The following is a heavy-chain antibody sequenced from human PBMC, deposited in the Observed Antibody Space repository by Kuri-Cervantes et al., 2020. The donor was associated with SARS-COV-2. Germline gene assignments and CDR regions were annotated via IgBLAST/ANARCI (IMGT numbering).Heavy chain of an antibody. CDR3: ARDFRRGVRGPIDY. CDR1: GFTFHTYE. J-gene: IGHJ4*02. Sequence: GESLKISCEGSGFTFHTYEMNWVRQAPGKGLEWMSYISVTASTIYYADSVKGRFTVSRDNAKNSLYLQMNSLRAEDTAVYYCARDFRRGVRGPIDYWGQGTLVTVSS. CDR2: ISVTASTI. D-gene: IGHD3-10*01. V-gene: IGHV3-48*03.